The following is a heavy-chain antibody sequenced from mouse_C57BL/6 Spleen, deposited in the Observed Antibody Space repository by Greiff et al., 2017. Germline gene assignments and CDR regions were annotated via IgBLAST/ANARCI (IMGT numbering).Heavy chain of an antibody. J-gene: IGHJ2*01. CDR1: GFTFSDYG. CDR3: AREYGNWGYYFDY. V-gene: IGHV5-17*01. D-gene: IGHD2-10*02. CDR2: ISSGSSTI. Sequence: EVTLMESGGGLVKPGGSLKLSCAASGFTFSDYGMHWVRQAPEKGLEWVAYISSGSSTIYYADTVKGRFTISRDNAKNTLFLQMTSLRSEDTAMYYSAREYGNWGYYFDYWGQGTTLTVSS.